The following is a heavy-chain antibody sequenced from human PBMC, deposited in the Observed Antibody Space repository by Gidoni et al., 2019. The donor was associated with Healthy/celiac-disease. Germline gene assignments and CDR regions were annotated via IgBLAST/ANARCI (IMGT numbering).Heavy chain of an antibody. Sequence: QVPLQQWGAGLLKPSETLSLTCAVYGGSFIGYYWSWIRQPPGKGLEWIGEINHSGSTNYNPSLKSRVTISVDTSKNQFSLKLSSVTAADTAVYYCARGLGDSSGYSDYWGQGTLVTVSS. CDR2: INHSGST. V-gene: IGHV4-34*01. CDR1: GGSFIGYY. CDR3: ARGLGDSSGYSDY. J-gene: IGHJ4*02. D-gene: IGHD3-22*01.